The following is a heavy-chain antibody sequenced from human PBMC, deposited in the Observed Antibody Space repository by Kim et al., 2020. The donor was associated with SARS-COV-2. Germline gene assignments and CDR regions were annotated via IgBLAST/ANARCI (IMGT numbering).Heavy chain of an antibody. D-gene: IGHD6-19*01. V-gene: IGHV4-4*02. CDR3: SGSSGWYRLDY. CDR1: GVSITSANW. J-gene: IGHJ4*02. CDR2: MFHSGTT. Sequence: SETLSLTCAVSGVSITSANWWTWVRQPPGKGLEWIGEMFHSGTTNYNPSLKSRVTISVDKSKNHFSLNLNSVTAADTAVYYCSGSSGWYRLDYWGQGTLVPVSS.